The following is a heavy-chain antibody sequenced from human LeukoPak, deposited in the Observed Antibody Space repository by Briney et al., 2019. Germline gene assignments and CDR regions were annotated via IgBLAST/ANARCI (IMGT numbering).Heavy chain of an antibody. V-gene: IGHV1-24*01. CDR1: GYTLTELS. D-gene: IGHD2-15*01. CDR2: FDPEDGET. CDR3: ATDLGYCSGGSCRDY. J-gene: IGHJ4*02. Sequence: AASVKVSCKVSGYTLTELSMHWVRQAPGKGLEWMGGFDPEDGETIYAQKFQGRVTMTEDTSTDTAYMELSSLRSEDTAVYYCATDLGYCSGGSCRDYWGQGTLVTVSS.